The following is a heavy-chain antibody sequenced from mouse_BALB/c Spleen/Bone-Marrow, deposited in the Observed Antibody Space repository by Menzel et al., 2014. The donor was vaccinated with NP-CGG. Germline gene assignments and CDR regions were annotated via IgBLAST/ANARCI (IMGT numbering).Heavy chain of an antibody. CDR3: VRRGKEAMDY. V-gene: IGHV5-9-4*01. D-gene: IGHD2-1*01. CDR1: GFTFSSYA. Sequence: EVKLMESGGGLVKPGGSLKLSCAASGFTFSSYAMSWVRQSPEKRLEWVAEISSGGIYTYYPDTVTGRFTISRDNARNTLYLEMSSLRSEDTAMYYCVRRGKEAMDYWGQGTSVTVSS. CDR2: ISSGGIYT. J-gene: IGHJ4*01.